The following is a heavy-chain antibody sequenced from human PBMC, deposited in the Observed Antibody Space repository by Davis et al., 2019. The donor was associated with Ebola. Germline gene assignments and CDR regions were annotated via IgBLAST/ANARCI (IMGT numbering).Heavy chain of an antibody. V-gene: IGHV3-74*01. Sequence: PGGSLRLSCAASGFTFSSYWMSWVRQAPGKGLVWVSRINSDGRTTDYADSVKGRFTISRDSAKNTLYLQMNSLKAEDTAVYYCAREGYSGYVHYFDYWGQGTLVTVSS. CDR3: AREGYSGYVHYFDY. CDR2: INSDGRTT. J-gene: IGHJ4*02. D-gene: IGHD5-12*01. CDR1: GFTFSSYW.